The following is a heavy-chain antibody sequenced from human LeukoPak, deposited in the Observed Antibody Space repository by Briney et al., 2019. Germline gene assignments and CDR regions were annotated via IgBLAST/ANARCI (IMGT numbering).Heavy chain of an antibody. Sequence: SETLSLTCAVSGYSLGKNYYWGWIRQPPGKGLEWIGRIYGTGSTSYNPSLMNRVTMSVDTSKNHFSLKLTSVTAADTAVYYCARYDSRGSASTRFDYWGQGILVTISS. J-gene: IGHJ4*02. V-gene: IGHV4-38-2*01. D-gene: IGHD3-16*01. CDR1: GYSLGKNYY. CDR2: IYGTGST. CDR3: ARYDSRGSASTRFDY.